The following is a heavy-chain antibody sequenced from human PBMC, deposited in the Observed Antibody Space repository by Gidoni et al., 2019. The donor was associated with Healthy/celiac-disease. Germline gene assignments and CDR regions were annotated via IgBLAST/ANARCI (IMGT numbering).Heavy chain of an antibody. CDR1: GGTFSSYA. CDR2: IIPIFGTA. J-gene: IGHJ1*01. V-gene: IGHV1-69*01. Sequence: EVKKPGSSVKVSCKASGGTFSSYAISWVRQAPGHGLAWMGGIIPIFGTANYAQKFQGRVTITAHESTSTAYMELSSLRSEDTAVYYCARDPRKYYDSSGYSGAEYFQHWGQGTLVTVSS. D-gene: IGHD3-22*01. CDR3: ARDPRKYYDSSGYSGAEYFQH.